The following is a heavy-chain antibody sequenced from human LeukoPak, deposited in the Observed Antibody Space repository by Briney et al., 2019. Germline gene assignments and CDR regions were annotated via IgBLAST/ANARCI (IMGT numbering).Heavy chain of an antibody. CDR3: VRDRSGSLDY. CDR2: IYHSGST. D-gene: IGHD1-26*01. CDR1: GYSISSGYY. J-gene: IGHJ4*02. V-gene: IGHV4-38-2*02. Sequence: SETLSLTCTVSGYSISSGYYWGWIRQPPGKGLEWIGSIYHSGSTYYNPSLKSRVTISVDTSKNQFSLKLSSVTAADTAVYYCVRDRSGSLDYWGQGTLVTVSS.